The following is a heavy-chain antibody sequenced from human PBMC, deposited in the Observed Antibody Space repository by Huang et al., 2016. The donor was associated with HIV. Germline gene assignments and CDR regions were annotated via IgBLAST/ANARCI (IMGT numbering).Heavy chain of an antibody. CDR1: GFTFSSYA. V-gene: IGHV3-23*01. CDR2: ISGSVGIT. D-gene: IGHD6-13*01. Sequence: EVQLLESGGGLVQPGGSLRLSCAGSGFTFSSYAMSWVRQAPGKGLEWVSTISGSVGITYYADSVKGRFTISRDKSKNTLYLQMNSLRAEDTAVYYCAKDSYSSSWPQGYDYWGQGTLVTVSS. J-gene: IGHJ4*02. CDR3: AKDSYSSSWPQGYDY.